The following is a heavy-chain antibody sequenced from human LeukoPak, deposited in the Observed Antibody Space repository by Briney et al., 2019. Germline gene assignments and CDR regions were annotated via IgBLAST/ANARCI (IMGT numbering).Heavy chain of an antibody. V-gene: IGHV4-39*07. D-gene: IGHD1-26*01. CDR3: ARGRGRGVRDAFDA. CDR1: GGSISSSSYY. J-gene: IGHJ3*01. Sequence: SETLSLTCTVSGGSISSSSYYWGWIRQPPGKGLEWTGSIYYSESTYYNPSLKRRVTISVDTSKNQFSLMLSSVTAADTGVYYCARGRGRGVRDAFDAWGQGTMVTVSS. CDR2: IYYSEST.